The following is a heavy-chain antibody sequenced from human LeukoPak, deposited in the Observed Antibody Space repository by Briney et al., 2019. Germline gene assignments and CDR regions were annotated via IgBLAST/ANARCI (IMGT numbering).Heavy chain of an antibody. J-gene: IGHJ4*02. CDR2: IKQDGSEK. CDR3: ARVPLYSSSWYRLGGYFDY. D-gene: IGHD6-13*01. CDR1: GFTFSSYW. Sequence: GGSLRLSCAASGFTFSSYWMSWVRQAPGKGLEWVANIKQDGSEKYYVDSVKGRFTIFRDNAKNSLYLQMNSLRAEDMAVYYCARVPLYSSSWYRLGGYFDYWGQGTLVTVSS. V-gene: IGHV3-7*01.